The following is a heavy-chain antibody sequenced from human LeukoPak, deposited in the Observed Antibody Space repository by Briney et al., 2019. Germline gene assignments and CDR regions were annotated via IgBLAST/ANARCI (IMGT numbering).Heavy chain of an antibody. J-gene: IGHJ4*02. CDR2: ISGSGGST. CDR3: AKDMNSGWYEGGSYFDF. Sequence: PGGSLRLSCAASGFMFSLYNMNWVRQAPGKGLEWVSAISGSGGSTYYADSVKGRFTISRDNSKNTLYLQMNSLRAEDTAVYYCAKDMNSGWYEGGSYFDFWGQGTLVTVSS. D-gene: IGHD6-19*01. CDR1: GFMFSLYN. V-gene: IGHV3-23*01.